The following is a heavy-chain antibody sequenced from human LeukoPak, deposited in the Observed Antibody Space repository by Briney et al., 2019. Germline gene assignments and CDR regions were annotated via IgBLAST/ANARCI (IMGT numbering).Heavy chain of an antibody. J-gene: IGHJ4*02. CDR1: GGSISSSNW. CDR3: ARVVYDSSGYYCYFDY. V-gene: IGHV4-4*02. Sequence: SGTLSLTCAVSGGSISSSNWWSWVRQPPGKGLEWIGEIYHSGSTNYNPSLKSRVTISVDKSKNQFSLKLSSVTAADTAVYYCARVVYDSSGYYCYFDYWGQGTLVTVSS. CDR2: IYHSGST. D-gene: IGHD3-22*01.